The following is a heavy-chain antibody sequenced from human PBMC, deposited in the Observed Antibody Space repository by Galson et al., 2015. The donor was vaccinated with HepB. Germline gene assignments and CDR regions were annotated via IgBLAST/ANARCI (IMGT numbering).Heavy chain of an antibody. CDR2: ISYDGSNK. CDR1: GFTFSSYG. Sequence: SLRLSCAASGFTFSSYGMHWVRQAPGKGLEWVAVISYDGSNKYYADSVKGRFTISRDNSKNTLHLQMNSLRAEDTAVYYCAKVGRGGGDASSDYWGQGTLVTVSS. D-gene: IGHD2-21*02. CDR3: AKVGRGGGDASSDY. V-gene: IGHV3-30*18. J-gene: IGHJ4*02.